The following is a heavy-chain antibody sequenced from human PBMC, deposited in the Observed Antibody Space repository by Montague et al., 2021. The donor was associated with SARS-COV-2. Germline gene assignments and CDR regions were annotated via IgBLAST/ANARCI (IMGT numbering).Heavy chain of an antibody. V-gene: IGHV3-11*05. CDR1: GFTFSDNY. Sequence: SLRLSCAASGFTFSDNYMSWIRQAPGKGLEWVSYISSSSRDIKYXDSVKGRFTISRDNVESSLYLQMNSLRGGDTAVYYCARERRVVATGSHYGMDVWGPGTTVIVSS. D-gene: IGHD5-12*01. J-gene: IGHJ6*02. CDR3: ARERRVVATGSHYGMDV. CDR2: ISSSSRDI.